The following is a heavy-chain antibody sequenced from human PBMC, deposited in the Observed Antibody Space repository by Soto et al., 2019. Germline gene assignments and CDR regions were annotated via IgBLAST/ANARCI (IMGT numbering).Heavy chain of an antibody. V-gene: IGHV3-72*01. Sequence: GGSLRLSCAASGFTFSDHNMDWVRQAPGKGLEWVGRTRNKANSYTKEYAASVKGRVTSSRDYSKNSLYLQMNSLKTEATAVYYWAGAGELACDIWGQGTMVTVSS. CDR3: AGAGELACDI. D-gene: IGHD1-7*01. CDR2: TRNKANSYTK. CDR1: GFTFSDHN. J-gene: IGHJ3*02.